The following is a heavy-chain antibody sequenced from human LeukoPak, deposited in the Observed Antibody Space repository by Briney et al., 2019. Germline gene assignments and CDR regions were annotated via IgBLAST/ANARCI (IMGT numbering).Heavy chain of an antibody. Sequence: GGSLSLSCAVSGVTLSNYGMSWVRQAPGKGLEWVAGISDSGGRTNYADSVKGRFTISRDKPKNTLYLQMNSLRAEDTAVYFCAKRGVVIRVILVGFHKEAYYFDSWGQGALVTVSS. CDR1: GVTLSNYG. CDR3: AKRGVVIRVILVGFHKEAYYFDS. D-gene: IGHD3-22*01. CDR2: ISDSGGRT. V-gene: IGHV3-23*01. J-gene: IGHJ4*02.